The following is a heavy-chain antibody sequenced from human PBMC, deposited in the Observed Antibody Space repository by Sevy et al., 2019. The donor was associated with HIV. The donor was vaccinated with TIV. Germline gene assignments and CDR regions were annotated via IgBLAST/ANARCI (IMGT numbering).Heavy chain of an antibody. CDR3: AVWGYDFWSGYNAFDI. CDR1: GGTFSSYA. V-gene: IGHV1-69*06. J-gene: IGHJ3*02. Sequence: ASVKVSCKASGGTFSSYAISWVRQAPGQGLEWMGGIIPIFGTANYAQKFQGRVTITADKSTSKAYMELSSLRSEDTAVYYCAVWGYDFWSGYNAFDIWGQGTMVTVSS. CDR2: IIPIFGTA. D-gene: IGHD3-3*01.